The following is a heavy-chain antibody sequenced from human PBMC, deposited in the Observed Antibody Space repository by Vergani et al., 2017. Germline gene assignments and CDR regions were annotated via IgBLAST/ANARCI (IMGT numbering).Heavy chain of an antibody. CDR1: GGTFSSYA. Sequence: QVQLVQSGAEVKKPGSSVKVSCKASGGTFSSYAISWVRQAPGQGLEWRGGIIPSFGTANYAQKVEGRVTITADKSTSTAYMERSSVGSEETAVYYCGGLIVAIVATKKANYYDYYYKDCWGKGTTVTAS. CDR2: IIPSFGTA. D-gene: IGHD5-12*01. V-gene: IGHV1-69*06. CDR3: GGLIVAIVATKKANYYDYYYKDC. J-gene: IGHJ6*03.